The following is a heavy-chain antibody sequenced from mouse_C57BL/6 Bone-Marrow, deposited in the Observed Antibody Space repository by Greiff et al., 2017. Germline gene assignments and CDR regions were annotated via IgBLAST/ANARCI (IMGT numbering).Heavy chain of an antibody. CDR3: ARLGERPYYFDY. J-gene: IGHJ2*01. CDR1: GYTFTSYW. CDR2: LDPSDSYT. D-gene: IGHD1-2*01. Sequence: QVKLQQSGAELVMPGASVKLSCKASGYTFTSYWMHWVKQRPGQGLEWIGELDPSDSYTNYNQKFKGKSTLTVDKSSSTAYMQLSSRTSEDSAVYYCARLGERPYYFDYWGQGTTLTVSS. V-gene: IGHV1-69*01.